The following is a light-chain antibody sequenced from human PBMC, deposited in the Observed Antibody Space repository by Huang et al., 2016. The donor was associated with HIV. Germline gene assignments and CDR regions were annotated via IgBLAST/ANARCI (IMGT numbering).Light chain of an antibody. CDR3: QQYDTLPYT. J-gene: IGKJ2*01. V-gene: IGKV1-33*01. Sequence: DIQMTQSPSSLSASVGDRVTITCQASQDISNYLNWYQQKPGKAPKLLIYQASNLETGVPSRFSGGGFGTHFSFTISGLQPEDVATYYCQQYDTLPYTFGQGTMLEVK. CDR1: QDISNY. CDR2: QAS.